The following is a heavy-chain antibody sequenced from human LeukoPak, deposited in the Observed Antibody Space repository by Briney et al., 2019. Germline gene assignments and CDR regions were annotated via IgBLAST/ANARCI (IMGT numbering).Heavy chain of an antibody. CDR3: ARGAYYFDY. CDR2: INSDGSST. V-gene: IGHV3-74*01. Sequence: GGSLRLSCAASGFTFSSYAMSWVRQAPGKGLVWVSRINSDGSSTSYVDSVKGRFTISRDNAKNTLYLQMNSLRAEDTAVYYCARGAYYFDYWGQGTLVTVSS. J-gene: IGHJ4*02. CDR1: GFTFSSYA.